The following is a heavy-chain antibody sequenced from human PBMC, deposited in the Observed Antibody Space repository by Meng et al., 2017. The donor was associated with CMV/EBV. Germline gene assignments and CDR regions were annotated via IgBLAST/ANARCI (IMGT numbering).Heavy chain of an antibody. CDR3: ARDKTRSVPYYFDY. CDR1: GLTFSSHS. V-gene: IGHV3-30*04. J-gene: IGHJ4*02. CDR2: ISYDGSNK. Sequence: GGSLRLSCAASGLTFSSHSMHWVRQDPGKGLEWVTVISYDGSNKYYADSVKGRFTISRDNSKNTLYLQMNSLRVEDTAVYYCARDKTRSVPYYFDYWGQGTLVTVSS.